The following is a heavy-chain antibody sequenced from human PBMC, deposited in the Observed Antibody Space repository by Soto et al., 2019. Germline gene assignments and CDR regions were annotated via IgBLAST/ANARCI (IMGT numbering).Heavy chain of an antibody. CDR3: VSITNGGDLDY. J-gene: IGHJ4*02. CDR2: IYYSGST. D-gene: IGHD2-8*01. Sequence: SETLSLTCTVSGGSISSSSYYWGWIRQPPGKGLEWIGSIYYSGSTYYNPSLKSRVTISVDTSKNQFSLKLSSVTAADTAVYYCVSITNGGDLDYWGQGTLVTVSS. V-gene: IGHV4-39*01. CDR1: GGSISSSSYY.